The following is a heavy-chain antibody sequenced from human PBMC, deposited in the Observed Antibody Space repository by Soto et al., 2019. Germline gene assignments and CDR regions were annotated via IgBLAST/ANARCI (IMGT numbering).Heavy chain of an antibody. CDR2: IYYSGST. CDR1: GGSINSGDYY. CDR3: ASPSRGLAFAY. J-gene: IGHJ4*02. V-gene: IGHV4-61*08. D-gene: IGHD2-21*01. Sequence: SETLSLTCTVSGGSINSGDYYWSWIRQPPGKGLEWIGYIYYSGSTNYNPALKSRVTVSVDTSKNQFSLKLNSVTAADTAVYYCASPSRGLAFAYWGQGALVPVSS.